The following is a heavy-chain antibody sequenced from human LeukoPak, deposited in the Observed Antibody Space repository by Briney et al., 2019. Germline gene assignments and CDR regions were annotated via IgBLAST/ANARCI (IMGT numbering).Heavy chain of an antibody. V-gene: IGHV4-59*01. CDR2: IYYTGTT. J-gene: IGHJ4*02. CDR3: ARFGSLREPILDY. D-gene: IGHD3-16*01. CDR1: GGSLTSYY. Sequence: SETLSLTCTVSGGSLTSYYWSWIRQPPGKGLEWIGCIYYTGTTNYNPSLKSRVTTSVDTSKNQFSLKLNSVTAADTAVYYCARFGSLREPILDYWGQGTLVTVSS.